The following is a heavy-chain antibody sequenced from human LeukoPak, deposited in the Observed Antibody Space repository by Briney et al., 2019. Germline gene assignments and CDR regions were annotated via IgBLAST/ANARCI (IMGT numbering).Heavy chain of an antibody. CDR2: FDPEDGET. V-gene: IGHV1-24*01. CDR3: ATNLMQIQLWFRGSANWFDP. Sequence: ASVTVSCKVSGYTLTELSMHWVRQAPGKGLEWMGGFDPEDGETIYAQKFQGRVTMTEDTSTDTAYMELSSLRSEDTAVYYCATNLMQIQLWFRGSANWFDPWGQGTLVTVSS. CDR1: GYTLTELS. J-gene: IGHJ5*02. D-gene: IGHD5-18*01.